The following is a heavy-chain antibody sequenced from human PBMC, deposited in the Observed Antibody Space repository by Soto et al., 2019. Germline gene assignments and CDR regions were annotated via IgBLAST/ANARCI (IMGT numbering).Heavy chain of an antibody. CDR1: GGSISSCY. Sequence: PSETLSLTCTVSGGSISSCYWSWIRQPPGKGLEWIGYIYYSGSTNYNPSLKSRVTISVDTSKNQFSLKLSSVTAADTAVYYCARDRGGRKGTYYYYYGMDVWGQGTTVTVSS. CDR3: ARDRGGRKGTYYYYYGMDV. V-gene: IGHV4-59*01. D-gene: IGHD1-26*01. CDR2: IYYSGST. J-gene: IGHJ6*02.